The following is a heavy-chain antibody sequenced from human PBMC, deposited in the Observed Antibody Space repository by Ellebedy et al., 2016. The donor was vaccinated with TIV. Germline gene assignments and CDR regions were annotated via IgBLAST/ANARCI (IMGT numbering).Heavy chain of an antibody. CDR3: VRHSGYLYYSYAMDV. J-gene: IGHJ6*02. Sequence: DSVEGRFTISRDNAKNSLYLQMDNLRAEDTAVYYCVRHSGYLYYSYAMDVWGQGTTVTVSS. D-gene: IGHD3-9*01. V-gene: IGHV3-21*01.